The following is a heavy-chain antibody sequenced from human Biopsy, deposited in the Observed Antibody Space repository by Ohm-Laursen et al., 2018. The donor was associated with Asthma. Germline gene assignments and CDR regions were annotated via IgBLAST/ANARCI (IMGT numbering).Heavy chain of an antibody. Sequence: LRLSCTASGFIISDSYMSWIRQPPGKGLEWIGEIDQSGYTNYNPSLKSRVTISADTSKNQFHLNLSSVTAADTAVYFCARAAITGIRGWFDPWGQGTQVTVSS. V-gene: IGHV4-34*01. J-gene: IGHJ5*02. CDR1: GFIISDSY. CDR3: ARAAITGIRGWFDP. CDR2: IDQSGYT. D-gene: IGHD1-20*01.